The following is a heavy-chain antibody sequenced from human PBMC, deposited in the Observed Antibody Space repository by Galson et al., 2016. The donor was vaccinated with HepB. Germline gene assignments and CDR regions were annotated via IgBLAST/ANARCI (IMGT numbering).Heavy chain of an antibody. CDR3: ARGDCRGGTCYSDF. D-gene: IGHD2-15*01. CDR1: GFTVSTNY. J-gene: IGHJ4*02. CDR2: IHSGGYT. Sequence: SLRLSCAASGFTVSTNYMNWVRQAPGKGLEWVSVIHSGGYTFYADSVKGRFTISRDQSKNTLYLQMNSLRAEDTAVYYCARGDCRGGTCYSDFWGQGTLVTVSS. V-gene: IGHV3-53*01.